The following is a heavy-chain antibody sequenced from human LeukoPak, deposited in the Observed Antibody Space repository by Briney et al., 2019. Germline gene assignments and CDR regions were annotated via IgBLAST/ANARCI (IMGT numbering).Heavy chain of an antibody. CDR3: ARVGGSHWGY. CDR2: TYYRSKWYN. V-gene: IGHV6-1*01. J-gene: IGHJ4*02. D-gene: IGHD7-27*01. CDR1: VDSFSSYNVA. Sequence: SQTLSLTCAISVDSFSSYNVAWNWITQSRSRGLGWVGRTYYRSKWYNDYAVSVKSRISIKSDTSKNQFSLQLGSVTPEDTAVYYCARVGGSHWGYWGQGTLVTVPS.